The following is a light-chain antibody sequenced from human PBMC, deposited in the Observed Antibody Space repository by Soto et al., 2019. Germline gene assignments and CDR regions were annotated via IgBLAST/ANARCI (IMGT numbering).Light chain of an antibody. CDR2: GAS. V-gene: IGKV3-15*01. Sequence: EIVMTQSPATLSVSPGERATLSCRASQSISSNLAWYQQKPGQAPSLLLYGASTRATGIPARFSGSGYGKDFTLTISSLQSEDFAVYYCHQYNNWPPGTFGQGTKLEIK. J-gene: IGKJ2*02. CDR3: HQYNNWPPGT. CDR1: QSISSN.